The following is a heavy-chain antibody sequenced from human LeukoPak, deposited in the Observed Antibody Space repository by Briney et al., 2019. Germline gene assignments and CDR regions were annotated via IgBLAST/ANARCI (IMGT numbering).Heavy chain of an antibody. CDR1: GYTFTGYY. CDR2: INPNSGGT. CDR3: ARVWDDYSNYGPLEDYYYYGMDV. J-gene: IGHJ6*02. V-gene: IGHV1-2*02. Sequence: ASVKVSFKASGYTFTGYYMHWVRQAPGQGLEWMGWINPNSGGTNYAQKFQGRVTITADKSTSTAYMELSSLRSDDTAVYYCARVWDDYSNYGPLEDYYYYGMDVWGQGTTVTVSS. D-gene: IGHD4-11*01.